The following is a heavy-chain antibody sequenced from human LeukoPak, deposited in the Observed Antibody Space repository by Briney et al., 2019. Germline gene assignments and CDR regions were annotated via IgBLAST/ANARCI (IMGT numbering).Heavy chain of an antibody. J-gene: IGHJ4*02. CDR2: ISGGGDIT. Sequence: GGSLRLSCAASGFNFANHAMCWVRQTPGKGLEWVSAISGGGDITYYADSVTGRFTISRDNSKDTLFLQMHSLRPGDTAVYYCVREDTPATANYWGQGTLVTVSS. CDR1: GFNFANHA. D-gene: IGHD2-21*02. V-gene: IGHV3-23*01. CDR3: VREDTPATANY.